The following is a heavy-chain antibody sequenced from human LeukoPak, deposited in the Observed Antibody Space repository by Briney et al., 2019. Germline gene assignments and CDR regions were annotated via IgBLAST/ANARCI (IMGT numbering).Heavy chain of an antibody. Sequence: SGPALVKPTQTLTLTCTFSGFSLRTSGMCVNWIRQPPGKALEWLAHINWDDDKYYSTSLTTRLTISKDTSKNQVVLTMTNMDPVDTATYYCARISTVTTSDAFDIWGQGTMVTVSS. CDR3: ARISTVTTSDAFDI. CDR2: INWDDDK. V-gene: IGHV2-70*13. J-gene: IGHJ3*02. D-gene: IGHD4-17*01. CDR1: GFSLRTSGMC.